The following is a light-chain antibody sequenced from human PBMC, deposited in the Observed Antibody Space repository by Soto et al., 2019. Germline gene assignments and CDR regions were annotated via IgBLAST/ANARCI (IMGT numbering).Light chain of an antibody. CDR1: SSDVGGYNY. J-gene: IGLJ1*01. Sequence: PIICKKTSSDVGGYNYVSWYQQHPGKAPILMIYDVSNRPSGVSTRFSGSKSGNTASLTISGLQAEDEADYYCSSYTSSSNPYYVFVTVTKVTVL. CDR2: DVS. CDR3: SSYTSSSNPYYV. V-gene: IGLV2-14*04.